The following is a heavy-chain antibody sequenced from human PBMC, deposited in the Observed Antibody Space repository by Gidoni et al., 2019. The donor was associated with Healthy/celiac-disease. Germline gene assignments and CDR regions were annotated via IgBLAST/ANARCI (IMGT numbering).Heavy chain of an antibody. V-gene: IGHV3-30*04. CDR2: ISYDGSNK. D-gene: IGHD4-17*01. Sequence: QVQLVESGGGVVQPGRSLRLSCAASGFTFSSYAMHWVRQAPGKGLEWVAVISYDGSNKYYADSVKGRFTISRDNFKNTLYLQMNSLRAEDTAVYYCARDGNGGLPDYGNYFDYWGQGTLVTVSS. CDR1: GFTFSSYA. J-gene: IGHJ4*02. CDR3: ARDGNGGLPDYGNYFDY.